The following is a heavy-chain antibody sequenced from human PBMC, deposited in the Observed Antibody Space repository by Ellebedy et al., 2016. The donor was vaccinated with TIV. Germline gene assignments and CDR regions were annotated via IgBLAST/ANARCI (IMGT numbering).Heavy chain of an antibody. Sequence: GESLKISXVASGFPFSKYAMTWVRQAPGKGLEWVSGIRSGGESTYYADSVKGRFTISRDNSKSTLFLQMNSLRVEDTAVYFCAKDMSVGLYTFDMWGQGTMVTVSS. CDR3: AKDMSVGLYTFDM. D-gene: IGHD2-2*02. CDR1: GFPFSKYA. V-gene: IGHV3-23*01. CDR2: IRSGGEST. J-gene: IGHJ3*02.